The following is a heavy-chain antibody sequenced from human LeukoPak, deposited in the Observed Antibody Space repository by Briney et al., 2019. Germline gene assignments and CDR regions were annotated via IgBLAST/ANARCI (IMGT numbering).Heavy chain of an antibody. CDR1: GGSISSSSYY. D-gene: IGHD3-22*01. Sequence: PSETLSLTCTVSGGSISSSSYYWGWIRQPPGKGLEWIGSIHNSGSTYYNPSLKRRVTISVDTSKNQFSLKLSSVTAAYTAVYYCAKDHTYYYDSSGYYFDYWGQGTLVTVSS. CDR2: IHNSGST. V-gene: IGHV4-39*01. CDR3: AKDHTYYYDSSGYYFDY. J-gene: IGHJ4*02.